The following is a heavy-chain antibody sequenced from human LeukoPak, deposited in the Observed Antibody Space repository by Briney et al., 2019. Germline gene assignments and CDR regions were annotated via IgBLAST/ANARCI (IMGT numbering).Heavy chain of an antibody. Sequence: SETLSLTCVVYGGSFSGYYWSWVRQPPGKGLEWIGEIDQSGTTNSNPSLKSRVTTSVDTPRTRFSLTLTSITATDRAVYYCARVPHFYFGYGYFDPWGQGTLVTVSS. CDR2: IDQSGTT. D-gene: IGHD2/OR15-2a*01. CDR1: GGSFSGYY. V-gene: IGHV4-34*01. CDR3: ARVPHFYFGYGYFDP. J-gene: IGHJ4*02.